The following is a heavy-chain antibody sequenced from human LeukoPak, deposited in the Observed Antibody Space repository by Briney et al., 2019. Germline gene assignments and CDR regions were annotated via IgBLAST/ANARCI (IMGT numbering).Heavy chain of an antibody. J-gene: IGHJ4*02. D-gene: IGHD6-19*01. V-gene: IGHV1-46*01. CDR3: ATGRIAVAGFDY. CDR1: GYTFTSYY. Sequence: ASVKVSCKASGYTFTSYYMHWVRQARGQGLEWMGMINPSGGSTSYAQKFQGRVTMTRETSRRTVYMDWSSVRSEDTAVYYCATGRIAVAGFDYWGQGTLVTVSS. CDR2: INPSGGST.